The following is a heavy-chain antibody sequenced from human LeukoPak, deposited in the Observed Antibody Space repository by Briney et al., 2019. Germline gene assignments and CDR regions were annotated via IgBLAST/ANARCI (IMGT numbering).Heavy chain of an antibody. CDR1: GFTFSNAW. Sequence: GGSLRLSCAASGFTFSNAWMSWVREAPGKGLDWVGRIRSKTDGGTTDHAASVKGRSTISRDDSNNMLYLQMNSLKTEDTAVYYCSTWTDLYDYWGQGTLVTVSS. CDR2: IRSKTDGGTT. D-gene: IGHD3/OR15-3a*01. J-gene: IGHJ4*02. CDR3: STWTDLYDY. V-gene: IGHV3-15*01.